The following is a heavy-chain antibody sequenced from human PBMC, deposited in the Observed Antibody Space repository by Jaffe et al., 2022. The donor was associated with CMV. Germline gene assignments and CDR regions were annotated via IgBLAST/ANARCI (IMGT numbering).Heavy chain of an antibody. V-gene: IGHV4-59*08. J-gene: IGHJ4*02. CDR3: ARHEGPRYSSPVDY. D-gene: IGHD5-12*01. Sequence: QVQLQESGPGLVKPSETLSLTCTVSGGSISSYYWSWIRQPPGKGLEWIGYIYYSGSTNYNPSLKSRVTISVDTSKNQFSLKLSSVTAADTAVYYCARHEGPRYSSPVDYWGQGTLVTVSS. CDR2: IYYSGST. CDR1: GGSISSYY.